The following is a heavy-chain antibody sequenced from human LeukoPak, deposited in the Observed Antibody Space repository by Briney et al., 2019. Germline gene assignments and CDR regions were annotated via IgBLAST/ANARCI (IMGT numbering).Heavy chain of an antibody. V-gene: IGHV1-69*05. CDR2: IIPIFGTA. CDR1: GGTFSSYA. Sequence: ASVKVSCKASGGTFSSYAISWVRQAPGQGLEWMGGIIPIFGTANYAQKFQGRVTITTDESTSTAYMELSSLRSEDTAVYYCARGPPNYDILTGYYGGGEHWGQGTLVTVSS. CDR3: ARGPPNYDILTGYYGGGEH. J-gene: IGHJ4*02. D-gene: IGHD3-9*01.